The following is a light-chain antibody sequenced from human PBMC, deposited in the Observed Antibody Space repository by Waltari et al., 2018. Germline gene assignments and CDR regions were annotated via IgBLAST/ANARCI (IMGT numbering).Light chain of an antibody. CDR1: QTVDKY. V-gene: IGKV1-39*01. Sequence: DIQMTQSPSSLSASVGDRVTITCRASQTVDKYLNWYQQKPGKAPKLLIYTASRLQSGVPSRFSGSGSVTDFTLTISSLQPEDFATYYCQQSYFAPWTFGQGTKVESK. J-gene: IGKJ1*01. CDR3: QQSYFAPWT. CDR2: TAS.